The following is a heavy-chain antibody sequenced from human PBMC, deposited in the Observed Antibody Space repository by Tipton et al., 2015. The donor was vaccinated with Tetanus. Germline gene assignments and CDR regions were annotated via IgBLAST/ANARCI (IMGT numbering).Heavy chain of an antibody. V-gene: IGHV3-33*01. CDR2: IWYDGSNK. CDR1: GFTFSSYG. Sequence: SLRLSCAASGFTFSSYGMHWVRQAPGKGLEWVAAIWYDGSNKYYADSVKGRFTISRDNSKNTLYLQMNSLRAEDTAVYYCAREITMIGNNWLDPWGQGTLVTVSS. J-gene: IGHJ5*02. CDR3: AREITMIGNNWLDP. D-gene: IGHD3-22*01.